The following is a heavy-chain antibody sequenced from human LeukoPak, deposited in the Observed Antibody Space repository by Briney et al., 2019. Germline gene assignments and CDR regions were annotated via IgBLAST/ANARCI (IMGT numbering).Heavy chain of an antibody. V-gene: IGHV3-9*01. CDR1: GFTFDDYA. CDR2: ISWNSGSI. J-gene: IGHJ4*02. CDR3: AKAYGATPAAIYSYCFDY. Sequence: GRSLRLSCAASGFTFDDYAMHWVRQAPGKGLEWVSGISWNSGSIGYADSVKGRFTISRDNAKNSLYLQMNSLRAEDTALYYCAKAYGATPAAIYSYCFDYWGQGTLVTVSS. D-gene: IGHD2-2*01.